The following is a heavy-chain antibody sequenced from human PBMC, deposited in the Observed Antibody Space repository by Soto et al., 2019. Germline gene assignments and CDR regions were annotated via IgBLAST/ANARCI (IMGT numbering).Heavy chain of an antibody. Sequence: ASVKVSCKASGYTFTSYDINWVRQAPGQGLEWMGWISAYNGNTNYAQKFQGRVTMTTDTSTNTAYMDLRSLSSDDTAVYYCARDYGYTDSPPSDYWGQGTLVTVSS. D-gene: IGHD5-12*01. V-gene: IGHV1-18*01. J-gene: IGHJ4*02. CDR1: GYTFTSYD. CDR3: ARDYGYTDSPPSDY. CDR2: ISAYNGNT.